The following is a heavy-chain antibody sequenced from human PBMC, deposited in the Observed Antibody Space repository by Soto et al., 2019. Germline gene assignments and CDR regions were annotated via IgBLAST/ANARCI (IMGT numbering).Heavy chain of an antibody. J-gene: IGHJ6*02. CDR1: GFTFSSYG. CDR3: AKDGYDFWSGYSTWEFSYGMDV. V-gene: IGHV3-30*18. Sequence: PGGSLRLSCAASGFTFSSYGMHWVRQAPGKGLEWVAVISYDGSNKYYADSVKGRFTISRDNSKNTLYLQMNSLRAEDTAVYYCAKDGYDFWSGYSTWEFSYGMDVWGQGTTVTVSS. CDR2: ISYDGSNK. D-gene: IGHD3-3*01.